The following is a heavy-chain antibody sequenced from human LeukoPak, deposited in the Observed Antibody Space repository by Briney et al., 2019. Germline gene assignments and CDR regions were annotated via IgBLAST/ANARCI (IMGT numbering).Heavy chain of an antibody. D-gene: IGHD3-3*01. Sequence: ASVKVSCKASGYTFTSYAINWVRQAPGEGLEWMGWMKTNSANTSYEQKFQDRATITRSTSINTAYIELSSLRPEDTAVYYCDTGPNYAFSSGSYYYYMDVWGKGTTVTVSS. CDR3: DTGPNYAFSSGSYYYYMDV. CDR2: MKTNSANT. J-gene: IGHJ6*03. V-gene: IGHV1-8*02. CDR1: GYTFTSYA.